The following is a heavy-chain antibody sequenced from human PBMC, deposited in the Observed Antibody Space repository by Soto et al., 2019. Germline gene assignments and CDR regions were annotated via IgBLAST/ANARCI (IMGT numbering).Heavy chain of an antibody. J-gene: IGHJ4*02. CDR2: VYYSGSD. D-gene: IGHD6-13*01. Sequence: QLQLQESGPGLVKPSETLSLTCTVSGGSISSRSYYWGWIRQPPGKGLEWIGSVYYSGSDYYNPSLMSGFTMSVDPSKNQFFLKLGSVTAADTAVYYCARQGGGSSWRNIDYWCQGTLVTVSS. CDR3: ARQGGGSSWRNIDY. V-gene: IGHV4-39*01. CDR1: GGSISSRSYY.